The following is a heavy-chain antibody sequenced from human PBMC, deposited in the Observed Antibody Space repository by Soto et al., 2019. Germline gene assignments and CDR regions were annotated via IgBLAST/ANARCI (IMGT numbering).Heavy chain of an antibody. CDR2: ISYDGSNK. Sequence: QVQLVESGGGVVQPGRSLRLSCAASGFTFSSYAMHWVRQAPGKGLEWVAVISYDGSNKYYADSVKGRFTISRDNSKNTLYLQMNSLSAEDTAVYYCARELSGYVFDYWGQGTLVTVSS. CDR3: ARELSGYVFDY. CDR1: GFTFSSYA. D-gene: IGHD5-12*01. J-gene: IGHJ4*02. V-gene: IGHV3-30-3*01.